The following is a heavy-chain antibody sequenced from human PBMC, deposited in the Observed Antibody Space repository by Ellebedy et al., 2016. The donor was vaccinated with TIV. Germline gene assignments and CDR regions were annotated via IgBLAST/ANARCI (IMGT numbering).Heavy chain of an antibody. V-gene: IGHV4-34*01. J-gene: IGHJ5*02. D-gene: IGHD3-10*01. Sequence: MPGGSLRLSCAVDGGSFSVYYWSWIRQSPGKGLEWIGEINESGSTNYSPSLKSRVTISIDTSRSQFSLNLSSVTAADTAVYYCARGSATVRGVNHNWFDPWGQGTLVTVSS. CDR2: INESGST. CDR1: GGSFSVYY. CDR3: ARGSATVRGVNHNWFDP.